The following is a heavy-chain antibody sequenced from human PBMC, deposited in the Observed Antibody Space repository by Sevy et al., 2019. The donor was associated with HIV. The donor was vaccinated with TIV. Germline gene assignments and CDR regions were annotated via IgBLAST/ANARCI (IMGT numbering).Heavy chain of an antibody. D-gene: IGHD5-12*01. J-gene: IGHJ4*02. CDR1: GFTYS. Sequence: GGSLRLSCVASGFTYSMNWVRQAPGKGLEWVSYISDSSATIHDADSVKGRFTISRDNAKNALYLQMNTLRAEDKAVYYCASQRGGYERLYYFDSWGQGTLVTVSS. V-gene: IGHV3-48*01. CDR2: ISDSSATI. CDR3: ASQRGGYERLYYFDS.